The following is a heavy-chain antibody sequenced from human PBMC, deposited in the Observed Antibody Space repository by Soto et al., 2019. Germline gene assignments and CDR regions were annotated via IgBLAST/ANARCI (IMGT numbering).Heavy chain of an antibody. J-gene: IGHJ4*02. CDR1: GGSISSGGYS. CDR3: ARGTYYYGSGSSRGIGY. D-gene: IGHD3-10*01. CDR2: IYHSGST. Sequence: SETLSLTCAVSGGSISSGGYSWSWIRQPQGKGLEWIGYIYHSGSTYYNPSLKSRVTISVDRFKNQFSLKLSSVTAADTAVYYCARGTYYYGSGSSRGIGYWGQGTLVTVSS. V-gene: IGHV4-30-2*01.